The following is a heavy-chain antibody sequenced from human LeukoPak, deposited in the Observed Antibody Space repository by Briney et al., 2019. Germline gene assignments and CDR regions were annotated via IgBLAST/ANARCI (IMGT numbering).Heavy chain of an antibody. Sequence: ASVKVSCKASGYTFTSYYMHWVRQAPGQGLEWMGIINPSGGSTSYAQKFQGRVTMTRDMSTSTVYMEQSSLRSEDTAVYYCARECGSPNNWFDSWGQGTLVTVSS. CDR1: GYTFTSYY. CDR2: INPSGGST. CDR3: ARECGSPNNWFDS. J-gene: IGHJ5*01. D-gene: IGHD2-21*01. V-gene: IGHV1-46*01.